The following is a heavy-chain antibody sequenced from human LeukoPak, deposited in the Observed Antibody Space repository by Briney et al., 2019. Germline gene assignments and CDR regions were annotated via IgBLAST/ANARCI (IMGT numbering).Heavy chain of an antibody. CDR3: ARSYSNHLFGMDV. D-gene: IGHD4-11*01. V-gene: IGHV3-66*01. Sequence: GGSLRLSCGASGFTVSSYYMTWVRQAPGKGLEWVSVIYSGGSTYYADSVKGRVAISRDNSNNTVFLQMNIVRAEDTAVYYCARSYSNHLFGMDVWGQGTTVTVSS. J-gene: IGHJ6*02. CDR2: IYSGGST. CDR1: GFTVSSYY.